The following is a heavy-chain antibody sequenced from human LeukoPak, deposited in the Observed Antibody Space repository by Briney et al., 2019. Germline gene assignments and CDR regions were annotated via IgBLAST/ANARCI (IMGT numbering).Heavy chain of an antibody. D-gene: IGHD2-2*01. CDR2: INGDGGRT. CDR3: ARDNWSCDSTRCHRLDQ. CDR1: GFTFDDYA. J-gene: IGHJ4*02. V-gene: IGHV3-43*02. Sequence: PGGSLRLSCAASGFTFDDYALHWVRHAPGKGLEWVSLINGDGGRTYYADSVKGRFTISRHNSKNSLYLQMNSLRAEDTAVYYCARDNWSCDSTRCHRLDQWGQGTLVTVSS.